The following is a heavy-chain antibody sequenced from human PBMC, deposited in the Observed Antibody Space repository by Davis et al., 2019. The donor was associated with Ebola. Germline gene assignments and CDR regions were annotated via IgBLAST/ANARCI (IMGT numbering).Heavy chain of an antibody. V-gene: IGHV1-46*01. CDR2: INPSGGST. Sequence: ASVKVSCKASGYTFTSYYMHWVRQAPGQGLEWMGIINPSGGSTSYAQKFQGRVTMTRDTSTSTVYMELSSLRSEDTAVYYCARDLIVVVVAATGGYYYYGMDVWGQGTTVTVSS. J-gene: IGHJ6*02. CDR1: GYTFTSYY. CDR3: ARDLIVVVVAATGGYYYYGMDV. D-gene: IGHD2-15*01.